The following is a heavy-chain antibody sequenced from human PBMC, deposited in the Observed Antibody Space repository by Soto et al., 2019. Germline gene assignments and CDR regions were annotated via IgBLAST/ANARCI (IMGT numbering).Heavy chain of an antibody. Sequence: GAAVKVSCKASGYTFTSFGINWVRQAPGQGLEWMGWISGYNGNTNYAQNLQDRVTMTRDISTSTAYMELRSLRSDDTAVYYCARPTDFYYYAMDVWGQGTTVTVSS. CDR2: ISGYNGNT. V-gene: IGHV1-18*01. J-gene: IGHJ6*02. CDR3: ARPTDFYYYAMDV. CDR1: GYTFTSFG.